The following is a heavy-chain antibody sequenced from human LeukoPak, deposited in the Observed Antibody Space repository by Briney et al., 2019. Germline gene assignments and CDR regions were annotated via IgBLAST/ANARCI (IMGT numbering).Heavy chain of an antibody. D-gene: IGHD4-17*01. J-gene: IGHJ4*02. V-gene: IGHV3-30*18. Sequence: GGSLRLSWVASGFTFRSYGMHWAREAPGQGLEWVAVISYDGSNKYYADSVKGRFTISRDNSKNTLYLQMNSLRAEDTAVYYCAKPQTRPTDYFDYWGQGTLVTVSS. CDR3: AKPQTRPTDYFDY. CDR1: GFTFRSYG. CDR2: ISYDGSNK.